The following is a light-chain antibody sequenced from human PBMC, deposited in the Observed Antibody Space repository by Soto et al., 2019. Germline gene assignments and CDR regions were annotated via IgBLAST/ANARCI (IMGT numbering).Light chain of an antibody. CDR3: QQRSNWRVT. Sequence: DIQMTQSPSTLSASVGDRVTITCRASQSISSWLAWYQQKPGKAPTLLIYKASSLESGVPARFSGSGSGTDFTLTISSLEPEDIAVYYCQQRSNWRVTFGGGTKGDIK. CDR1: QSISSW. J-gene: IGKJ4*01. V-gene: IGKV1-5*03. CDR2: KAS.